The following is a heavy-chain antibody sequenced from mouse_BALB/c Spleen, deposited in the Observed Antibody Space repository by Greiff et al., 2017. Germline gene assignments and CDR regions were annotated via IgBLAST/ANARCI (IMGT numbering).Heavy chain of an antibody. J-gene: IGHJ4*01. CDR2: IYPSDSYT. D-gene: IGHD2-4*01. V-gene: IGHV1-69*02. Sequence: QVQLQQPGAELVRPGASVKLSCKASGYTFTSYWINWVKQRPGQGLEWIGNIYPSDSYTNYNQKFKDKATLTVDKSSSTAYMQLSSPTSEDSAVYYCTRWGDYDDYYAMDYWGQGTSVTVSS. CDR1: GYTFTSYW. CDR3: TRWGDYDDYYAMDY.